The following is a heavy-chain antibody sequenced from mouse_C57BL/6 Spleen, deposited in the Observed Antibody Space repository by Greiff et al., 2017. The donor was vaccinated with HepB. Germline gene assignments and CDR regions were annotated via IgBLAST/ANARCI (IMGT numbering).Heavy chain of an antibody. CDR1: GYSITSGYY. V-gene: IGHV3-6*01. J-gene: IGHJ2*01. Sequence: EVQLQESGPGLVKPSQSLSLTCSVTGYSITSGYYWNWIRQFPGNKLEWMGYISYDGSNNYNPSLKNRISITRDTSKNQFFLKLNSVTTEDTATYYCARGRDYDYGRYYFDYWGQGTTLTVSS. CDR3: ARGRDYDYGRYYFDY. CDR2: ISYDGSN. D-gene: IGHD2-4*01.